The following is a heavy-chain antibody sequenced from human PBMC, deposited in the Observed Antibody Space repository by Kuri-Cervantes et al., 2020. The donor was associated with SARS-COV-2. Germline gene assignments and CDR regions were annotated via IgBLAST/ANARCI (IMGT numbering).Heavy chain of an antibody. CDR3: AKVRAPGDQLILSSPLDY. Sequence: GESLKISCAASGFTYNNYGMHWVRQAPGKGLEWVAVIWYDGRNKYYADSVKGRFTISRDNSKNTLYLQMNGLRVEDTAVYYCAKVRAPGDQLILSSPLDYWGQGTLVTVSS. V-gene: IGHV3-33*06. D-gene: IGHD1-1*01. CDR2: IWYDGRNK. CDR1: GFTYNNYG. J-gene: IGHJ4*02.